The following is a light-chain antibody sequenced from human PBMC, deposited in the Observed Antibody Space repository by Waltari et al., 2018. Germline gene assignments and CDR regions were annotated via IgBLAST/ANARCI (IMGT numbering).Light chain of an antibody. CDR1: SSDVGAYNF. CDR2: DVS. Sequence: QSALTQPPSASGSPGQSVTISCTGTSSDVGAYNFVSWYQQHPGKAPKLMIYDVSNRPSGVPDRFSGSKSGNTASLTVSGLQAGDEADYYCSSYAGSNNVFGTGTKVTVL. V-gene: IGLV2-8*01. J-gene: IGLJ1*01. CDR3: SSYAGSNNV.